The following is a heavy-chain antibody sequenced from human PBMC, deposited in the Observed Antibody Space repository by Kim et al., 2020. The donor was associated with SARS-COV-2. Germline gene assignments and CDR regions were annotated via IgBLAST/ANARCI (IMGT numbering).Heavy chain of an antibody. CDR3: ARGEVYSSGWYLFF. J-gene: IGHJ4*02. Sequence: GGSLRLSCAASGFTFSSYAMHWVRQAPGKGLEWVAVISYDGSNKYYADSVKGRFTISRDNSKNTLYLQMNSLRAEDTAVYYCARGEVYSSGWYLFFWGQGTLVTVSS. CDR2: ISYDGSNK. V-gene: IGHV3-30*04. CDR1: GFTFSSYA. D-gene: IGHD6-19*01.